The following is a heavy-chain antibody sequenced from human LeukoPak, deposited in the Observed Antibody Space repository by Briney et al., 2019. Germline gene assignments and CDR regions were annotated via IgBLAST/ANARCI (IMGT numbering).Heavy chain of an antibody. V-gene: IGHV1-2*02. CDR3: ARIGDSGYYKAEYFQH. D-gene: IGHD3-22*01. J-gene: IGHJ1*01. CDR2: ISPNSGGT. CDR1: GYSFTAYY. Sequence: VKVSCKASGYSFTAYYMHWVRQAPGQGLEWMGWISPNSGGTHYAQKFQGRVTMTRDTSISTAYMELSRLRSDDTAAYYCARIGDSGYYKAEYFQHWGQGTLVTVSS.